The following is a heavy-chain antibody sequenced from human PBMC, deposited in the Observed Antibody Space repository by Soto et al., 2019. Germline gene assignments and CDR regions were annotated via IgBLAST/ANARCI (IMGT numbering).Heavy chain of an antibody. J-gene: IGHJ4*02. CDR2: INIGDGNT. D-gene: IGHD6-13*01. CDR3: ARGASSSWTSLDD. V-gene: IGHV1-3*04. CDR1: GYSFIHSA. Sequence: ASEQVSCKATGYSFIHSAIYWVHQDTEQWLEWLGRINIGDGNTKYSQRFKGRVTISRDTAASTAYMDLSSLTSDDTAVYYCARGASSSWTSLDDWGQGTFVTDST.